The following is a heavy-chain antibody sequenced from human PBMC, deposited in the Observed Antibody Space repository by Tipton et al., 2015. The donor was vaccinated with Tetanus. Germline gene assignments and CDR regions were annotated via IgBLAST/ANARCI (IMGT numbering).Heavy chain of an antibody. J-gene: IGHJ5*02. CDR3: ARDRDGGWSFDP. CDR2: ILGDGSNP. D-gene: IGHD6-19*01. CDR1: GFTFSSHA. Sequence: GSLRLSCATSGFTFSSHAMNWVRQAPGKGLEFVSSILGDGSNPFYANSVKGRFTISRDNSKNMLYLQMDSLRREDMAVYYCARDRDGGWSFDPWGHGTLVTVSS. V-gene: IGHV3-64*01.